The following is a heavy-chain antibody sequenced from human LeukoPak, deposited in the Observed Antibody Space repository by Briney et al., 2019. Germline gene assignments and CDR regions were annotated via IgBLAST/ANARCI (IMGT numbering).Heavy chain of an antibody. CDR1: GYTFTSYG. CDR3: ARVRCSSTSCYNYYYGMDV. J-gene: IGHJ6*02. Sequence: GASVKVSCKASGYTFTSYGISWVRQAPGQGLEWMGWISAYNGNTNYAQKLQGRVTMTTDTSTSTAYMELRSLRSDDTAVYYCARVRCSSTSCYNYYYGMDVWAQGTTVTVSS. V-gene: IGHV1-18*01. CDR2: ISAYNGNT. D-gene: IGHD2-2*02.